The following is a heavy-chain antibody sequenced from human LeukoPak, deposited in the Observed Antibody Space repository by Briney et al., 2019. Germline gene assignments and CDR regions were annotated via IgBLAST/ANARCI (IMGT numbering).Heavy chain of an antibody. Sequence: GASLRLSCAASGFTFSSYAMSWVRQAPGKGLEWVSAISGSGGSTYYADSVKGRFTISRDNSKNTLYLQMNSLRAEDTAVYYCAKTYDFWSGYQYYFGYWGQGTLVTVSS. CDR3: AKTYDFWSGYQYYFGY. D-gene: IGHD3-3*01. CDR1: GFTFSSYA. V-gene: IGHV3-23*01. J-gene: IGHJ4*02. CDR2: ISGSGGST.